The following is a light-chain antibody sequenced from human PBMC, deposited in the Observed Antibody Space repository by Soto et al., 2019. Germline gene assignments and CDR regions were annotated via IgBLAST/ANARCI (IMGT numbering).Light chain of an antibody. CDR2: GAS. V-gene: IGKV3-15*01. Sequence: IVMTQSPATLSVSPGERATLSCRASQSVSSNFAWYQQKPGQAPRLLIYGASTRATGIPARFSGSGSGTEFTLTISSLQSEDFAVYYCQQYNNWPPEGFGQGTKVE. CDR1: QSVSSN. J-gene: IGKJ1*01. CDR3: QQYNNWPPEG.